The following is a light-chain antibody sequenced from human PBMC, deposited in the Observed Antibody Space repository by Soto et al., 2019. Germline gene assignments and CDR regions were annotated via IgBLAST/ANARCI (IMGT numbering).Light chain of an antibody. V-gene: IGKV3-20*01. J-gene: IGKJ5*01. CDR3: QQFGSSPIT. CDR1: QSVSSTY. Sequence: ELVLTQSPGTLSLSPGGRATLSCRASQSVSSTYLAWYQQKPGQAPRLLVYGVSNRATGIPDRFSGSGSGTDFTLTISRLEPEDSAAYYCQQFGSSPITFGQGTRLEIK. CDR2: GVS.